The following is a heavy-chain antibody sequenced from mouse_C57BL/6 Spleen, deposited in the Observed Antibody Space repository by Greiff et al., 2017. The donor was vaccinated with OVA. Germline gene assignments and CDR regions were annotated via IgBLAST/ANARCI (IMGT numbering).Heavy chain of an antibody. CDR2: INPGSGGT. CDR1: GYAFTNYL. V-gene: IGHV1-54*01. Sequence: VKVVESGAELVRPGTSVKVSCKASGYAFTNYLIEWVKQRPGQGLEWIGVINPGSGGTNYNEKFKGKATLTADKSSSTAYMQLSSLTSEDSAVYFCAREAVTKDAMDYWGQGTSVTVSS. J-gene: IGHJ4*01. D-gene: IGHD2-3*01. CDR3: AREAVTKDAMDY.